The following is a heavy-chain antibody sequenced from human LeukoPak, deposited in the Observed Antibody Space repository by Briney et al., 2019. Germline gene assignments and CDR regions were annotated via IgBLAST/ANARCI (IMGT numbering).Heavy chain of an antibody. D-gene: IGHD3-22*01. CDR2: ISGNGGAT. J-gene: IGHJ4*02. CDR1: GFTFSRHG. V-gene: IGHV3-23*01. CDR3: AKATTAIVVDNFFDY. Sequence: GGSLRLSCAASGFTFSRHGMNWVRQAPGKGLEWVSAISGNGGATYYADSVKGRFTISRDNSKNTLHLQMNSLRAEDTALYYCAKATTAIVVDNFFDYWGQGTLVSVSS.